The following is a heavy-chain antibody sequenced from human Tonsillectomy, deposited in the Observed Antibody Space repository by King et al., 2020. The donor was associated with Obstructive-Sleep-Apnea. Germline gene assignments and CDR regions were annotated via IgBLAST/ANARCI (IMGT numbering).Heavy chain of an antibody. Sequence: VQLVESGGGVVQPGRSLRLSCAASGFTFSSYAMHWVRQAPGKGLEWVAITSYDGSNKYYADSVKGRFTISRDNPKNTLYLQMNSLRAEDTAVYYCARRGGDSYGLYYFDYWGQGTLVTVSS. CDR1: GFTFSSYA. CDR3: ARRGGDSYGLYYFDY. D-gene: IGHD2-21*02. V-gene: IGHV3-30*04. CDR2: TSYDGSNK. J-gene: IGHJ4*02.